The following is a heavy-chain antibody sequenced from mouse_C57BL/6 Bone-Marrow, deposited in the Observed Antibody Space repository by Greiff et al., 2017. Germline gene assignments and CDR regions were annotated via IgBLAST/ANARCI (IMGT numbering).Heavy chain of an antibody. J-gene: IGHJ4*01. CDR3: ARWWRLLYAMDY. D-gene: IGHD1-1*02. V-gene: IGHV14-2*01. Sequence: VQLKESGAELVKPGASVKLSCTASGFHIKDYYMHWVKQRTEQGLEWIGRIDPEDGEPKYAPKFQGKATITADTSSNTAYLQLSSLTSEDTAVYYGARWWRLLYAMDYWDQGTSVTVSS. CDR1: GFHIKDYY. CDR2: IDPEDGEP.